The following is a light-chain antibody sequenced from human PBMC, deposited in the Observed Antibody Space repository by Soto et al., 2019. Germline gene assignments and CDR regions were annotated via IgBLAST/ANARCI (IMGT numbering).Light chain of an antibody. Sequence: EKVMKQSPATLSVYPGERATLSCRASQSVSSNYLALYQQKPGQRPMLLIYGTVSRAPGIPDRCRGSGSGTDFTLTISILEPEDFRLYCCQQYATSPYTFGQGTRLEIK. V-gene: IGKV3-20*01. CDR2: GTV. CDR1: QSVSSNY. CDR3: QQYATSPYT. J-gene: IGKJ5*01.